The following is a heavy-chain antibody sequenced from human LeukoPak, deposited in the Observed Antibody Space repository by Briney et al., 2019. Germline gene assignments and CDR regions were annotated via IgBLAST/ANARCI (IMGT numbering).Heavy chain of an antibody. J-gene: IGHJ6*03. CDR2: INHSGST. CDR1: GGSFSGYY. Sequence: PSETLSLTCAVYGGSFSGYYWSWIRQPPGKGLEWIGEINHSGSTNYNPSLKSRVTISVDTSKNQFSLKLSSVTAADTAVYYCARLSYGYPNYYYYYMDVWGKGTTVTVSS. D-gene: IGHD5-18*01. V-gene: IGHV4-34*01. CDR3: ARLSYGYPNYYYYYMDV.